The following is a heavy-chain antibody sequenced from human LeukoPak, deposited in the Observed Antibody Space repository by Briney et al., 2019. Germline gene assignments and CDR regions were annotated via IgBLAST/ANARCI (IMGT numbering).Heavy chain of an antibody. CDR1: GGSISSYY. Sequence: PSETLSLTCTVSGGSISSYYWSWIRQPPGKGLEWIGYIYYSGSTNYNPSLKSRVIISVDTSKNQFSLKLSSVTAADTAVYYCARMYSSSSYYYYYYMDVWGKGTTVTVSS. V-gene: IGHV4-59*01. J-gene: IGHJ6*03. CDR2: IYYSGST. D-gene: IGHD6-6*01. CDR3: ARMYSSSSYYYYYYMDV.